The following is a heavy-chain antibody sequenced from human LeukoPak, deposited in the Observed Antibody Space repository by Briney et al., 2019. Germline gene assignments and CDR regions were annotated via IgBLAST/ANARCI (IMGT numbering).Heavy chain of an antibody. J-gene: IGHJ3*02. CDR2: ISFDGNEK. Sequence: GGSLRLSCAASGFTFNIYGMHWARQAPDKGLEWVAVISFDGNEKYYADSVKGRFTISRDNSQNTLYLQMNSLRVEDTAVYYCATDSSDCSGGSCYSVGTLHIWGQGTMVTVSS. D-gene: IGHD2-15*01. CDR1: GFTFNIYG. V-gene: IGHV3-30*03. CDR3: ATDSSDCSGGSCYSVGTLHI.